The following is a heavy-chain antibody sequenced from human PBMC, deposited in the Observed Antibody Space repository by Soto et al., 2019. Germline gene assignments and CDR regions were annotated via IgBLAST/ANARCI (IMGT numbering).Heavy chain of an antibody. J-gene: IGHJ4*02. V-gene: IGHV4-39*01. D-gene: IGHD4-17*01. Sequence: SETPSLTCTVSGGSISSSSYYWGWIRQPPGKGLEWIGSIYYSGSTYYNPSLKSRVTISVDTSKNQFSLKLSSVTAADTALYYCSRLVGDYGGYQSDFWGQGNLVTVSS. CDR2: IYYSGST. CDR3: SRLVGDYGGYQSDF. CDR1: GGSISSSSYY.